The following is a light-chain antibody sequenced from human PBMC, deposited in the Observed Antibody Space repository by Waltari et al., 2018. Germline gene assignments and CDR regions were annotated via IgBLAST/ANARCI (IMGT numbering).Light chain of an antibody. CDR1: SLSRYS. CDR3: LYRDISSTRF. Sequence: SSELTQDPTVSVALGQTVRITRQGDSLSRYSDSWNQQRPGQAPVLVFYGQDNRPSGIPDRFSGSTSGDTATLTITGTQAEDEADYYCLYRDISSTRFFGGGTRLTV. V-gene: IGLV3-19*01. J-gene: IGLJ2*01. CDR2: GQD.